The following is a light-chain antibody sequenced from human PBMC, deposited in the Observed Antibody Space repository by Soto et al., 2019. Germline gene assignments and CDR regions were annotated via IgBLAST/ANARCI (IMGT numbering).Light chain of an antibody. J-gene: IGKJ3*01. V-gene: IGKV3-11*01. CDR3: QRRNNWPLIFT. CDR1: QSVSSN. CDR2: AAY. Sequence: EIVLAQSPATLSLSPGEKATLSCRASQSVSSNLAWYQQKPGQAPRLLIYAAYKRATVIPARFSGSGSGTDITLTISSLKPEDFAVYYCQRRNNWPLIFTFGPGTKVDIK.